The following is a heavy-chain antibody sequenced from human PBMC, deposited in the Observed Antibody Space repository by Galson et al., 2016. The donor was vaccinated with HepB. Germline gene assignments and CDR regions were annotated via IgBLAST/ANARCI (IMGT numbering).Heavy chain of an antibody. CDR2: INTGKGNT. CDR3: ARLSTSGTYFGY. V-gene: IGHV1-3*04. CDR1: GYTFTNHA. D-gene: IGHD1-26*01. J-gene: IGHJ4*02. Sequence: SVKVSCKAFGYTFTNHAMHWVRQAPGQSLEWMGWINTGKGNTKYSQKFQDRVTITRDTSASTGYMELSNLRSEDTAVYFCARLSTSGTYFGYWGQGVLVTVSS.